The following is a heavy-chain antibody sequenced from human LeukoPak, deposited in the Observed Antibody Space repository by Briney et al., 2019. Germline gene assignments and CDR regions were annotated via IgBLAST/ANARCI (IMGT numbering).Heavy chain of an antibody. V-gene: IGHV3-7*05. CDR3: ARRIAATGMKYFDY. CDR2: IKHDGSDT. CDR1: GFTFSSYW. D-gene: IGHD6-13*01. J-gene: IGHJ4*02. Sequence: PGGSLRLTCAASGFTFSSYWMSWVRQAPGKGLEWVANIKHDGSDTNYVDSVKGRFTISRDNAKHSLCLQMNSLRAEDTAMYYCARRIAATGMKYFDYWGQGTLVTVSP.